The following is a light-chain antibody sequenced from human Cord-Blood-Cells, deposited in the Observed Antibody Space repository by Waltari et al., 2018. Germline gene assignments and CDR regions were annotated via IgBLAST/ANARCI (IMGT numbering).Light chain of an antibody. J-gene: IGKJ1*01. CDR3: QQYNNWPPWT. CDR2: GAS. V-gene: IGKV3-15*01. CDR1: QSVSSN. Sequence: EIVMTQSPATLSVSPGDRATLSCRASQSVSSNLAWYQQKPGQAPRLLIYGASTRATGIPAMFRCSGSGTEFTLTISSLQSEDFAVYYCQQYNNWPPWTFGQGTKVEIK.